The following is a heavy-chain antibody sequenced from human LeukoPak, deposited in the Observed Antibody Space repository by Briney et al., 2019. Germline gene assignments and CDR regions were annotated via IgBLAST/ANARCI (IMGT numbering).Heavy chain of an antibody. CDR2: IYYSGST. CDR3: AGEDYYGSGSYGAAMDV. CDR1: GGSISSSSYY. J-gene: IGHJ6*04. Sequence: SETLSLTCTVSGGSISSSSYYWGWIRQPPGKGLEWIGSIYYSGSTYYNPSLKSRVTISVDTSKNQFSLKLSSVTAADTAVYYCAGEDYYGSGSYGAAMDVWGKGTTVTISS. V-gene: IGHV4-39*02. D-gene: IGHD3-10*01.